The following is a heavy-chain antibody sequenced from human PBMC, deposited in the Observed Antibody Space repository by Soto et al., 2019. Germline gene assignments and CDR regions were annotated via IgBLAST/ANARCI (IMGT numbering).Heavy chain of an antibody. J-gene: IGHJ6*03. V-gene: IGHV1-46*01. Sequence: ASVKVSCKASGYTFTSYYMHWVRQATGQGLEWMGIINPSGGNTSYAQKFQGRVTMTRNTSISTAYMELSSLRSEDTAVYYCARTYYDFWSGYSPGGHYYYYMDVWGKGTTVTVSS. CDR2: INPSGGNT. CDR3: ARTYYDFWSGYSPGGHYYYYMDV. D-gene: IGHD3-3*01. CDR1: GYTFTSYY.